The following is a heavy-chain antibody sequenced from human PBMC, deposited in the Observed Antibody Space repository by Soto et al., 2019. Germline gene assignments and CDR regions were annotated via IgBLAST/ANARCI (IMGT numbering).Heavy chain of an antibody. CDR1: GFTFHRYS. Sequence: VGSLRLSGAASGFTFHRYSINWVVQAPGKGLEWVSSISSTTNYIYYGDSMKGRFTISRDNAKNSLYLEMNSLRAEHTAVYYCARESEDLTSNFDYWGQGTLATDSS. J-gene: IGHJ4*02. V-gene: IGHV3-21*06. CDR2: ISSTTNYI. CDR3: ARESEDLTSNFDY.